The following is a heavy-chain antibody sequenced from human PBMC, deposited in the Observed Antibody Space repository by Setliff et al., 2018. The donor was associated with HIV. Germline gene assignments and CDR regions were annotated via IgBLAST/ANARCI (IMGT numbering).Heavy chain of an antibody. V-gene: IGHV3-48*03. D-gene: IGHD3-10*01. J-gene: IGHJ4*02. CDR1: GFSFSTHD. CDR2: ISNSGNTV. CDR3: ARYFRDGSYNDY. Sequence: GGSLRLSCAASGFSFSTHDMNWVRQAPGKGLEWVSYISNSGNTVFYAGSVKGRFAISRDNAKNSLYLQMNSLRGEDKAVYYCARYFRDGSYNDYWGQGTLVTVSS.